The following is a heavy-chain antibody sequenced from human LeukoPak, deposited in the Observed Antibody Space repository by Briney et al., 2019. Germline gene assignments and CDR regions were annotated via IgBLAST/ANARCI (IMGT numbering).Heavy chain of an antibody. V-gene: IGHV4-59*01. D-gene: IGHD4-17*01. CDR1: GGSISSYY. Sequence: SETLSLTCTVSGGSISSYYWNWIRQPPGKGLEWIGYIYYSGSTNYNPSLKSRVTISVDTSKNQFSLKLSSVTASDTAVYYCAIYGPYDVFNIGAKGTRVPFSS. CDR3: AIYGPYDVFNI. J-gene: IGHJ3*02. CDR2: IYYSGST.